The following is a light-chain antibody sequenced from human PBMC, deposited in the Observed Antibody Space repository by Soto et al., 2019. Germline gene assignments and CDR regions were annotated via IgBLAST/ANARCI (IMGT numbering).Light chain of an antibody. Sequence: EIVLTQSPGTLSLSPGEEATLSCRASQSIDSNYLAWYHQKPGQAHRLIIYGASGRADGIPDRFSGSGFGTDFTLTISRLEPEDFAVYYCQQYGSSPLTFGPGTKVDIK. J-gene: IGKJ3*01. CDR1: QSIDSNY. CDR3: QQYGSSPLT. V-gene: IGKV3-20*01. CDR2: GAS.